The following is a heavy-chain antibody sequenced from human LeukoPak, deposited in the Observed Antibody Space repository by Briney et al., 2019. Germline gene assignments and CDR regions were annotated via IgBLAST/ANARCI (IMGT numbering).Heavy chain of an antibody. CDR2: INAGNGNT. Sequence: ASVTVSCRASAYSFTNYGISWLRQAPGQGLEWMGRINAGNGNTHYAQKFQGRLTLTTDRTTSSAYMELRSLTSDDTAVYYCARDWPAVITDYWGRGTLPIVSS. V-gene: IGHV1-18*01. D-gene: IGHD2-21*01. J-gene: IGHJ4*02. CDR1: AYSFTNYG. CDR3: ARDWPAVITDY.